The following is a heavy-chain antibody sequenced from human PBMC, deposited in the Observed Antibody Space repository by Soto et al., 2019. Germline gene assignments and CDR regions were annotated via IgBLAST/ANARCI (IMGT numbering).Heavy chain of an antibody. J-gene: IGHJ6*02. V-gene: IGHV4-39*01. Sequence: PSETLSLTCTVSGGSISSSSYYWGWIRQPPGKGLEWIGSIYYSGSTYYNLSLKSRVTISVDTSKNQFSLKMSSVTAADTAVYYCARHSPGYYYYGMDVWGQGTTVTVSS. CDR2: IYYSGST. CDR3: ARHSPGYYYYGMDV. CDR1: GGSISSSSYY.